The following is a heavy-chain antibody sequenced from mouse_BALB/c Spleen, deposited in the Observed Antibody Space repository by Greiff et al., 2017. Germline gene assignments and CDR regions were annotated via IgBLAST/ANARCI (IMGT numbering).Heavy chain of an antibody. V-gene: IGHV8-12*01. CDR2: IYWDDDK. J-gene: IGHJ1*01. Sequence: QVTLKVSGPGILQPSQTLSLTCSFSGFSLSTSGMGVSWIRQPSGKGLEWLAHIYWDDDKRYNPSLKSRLTISKDTSRNQVFLKITSVDTADTATYYCARRKGYEDWYFDVWGAGTTVTVSS. D-gene: IGHD3-1*01. CDR1: GFSLSTSGMG. CDR3: ARRKGYEDWYFDV.